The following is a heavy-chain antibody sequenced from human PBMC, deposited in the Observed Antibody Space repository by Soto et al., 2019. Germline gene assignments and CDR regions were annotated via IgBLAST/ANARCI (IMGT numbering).Heavy chain of an antibody. V-gene: IGHV1-58*02. CDR1: GFDFGSFG. CDR3: SADHPHLAMGWPV. CDR2: IVIVSGST. J-gene: IGHJ6*02. D-gene: IGHD1-26*01. Sequence: QMQLVQSGPEVKEPGTSVRVACRASGFDFGSFGIQFLRQTRGRGLEWIGWIVIVSGSTNYARHFQGRVAISRDTSANTAYLDLYDLKSHDTAEYFCSADHPHLAMGWPVWGQGTTVTVSS.